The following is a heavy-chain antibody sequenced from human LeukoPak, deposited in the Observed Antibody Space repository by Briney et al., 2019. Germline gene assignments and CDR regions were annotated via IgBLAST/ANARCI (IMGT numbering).Heavy chain of an antibody. V-gene: IGHV3-30*18. CDR1: GFTFSSYG. D-gene: IGHD3-10*01. CDR2: ISSDGSNT. Sequence: PGRSLRLSCAASGFTFSSYGMHWVRQAPGKGLEWVAVISSDGSNTYYADSVKGRFTISRDNSKNTLYLQMNSLRAEDTAVYYCAKNSPLWFGEGYYYYYGMDVWGQGTTVTVSS. CDR3: AKNSPLWFGEGYYYYYGMDV. J-gene: IGHJ6*02.